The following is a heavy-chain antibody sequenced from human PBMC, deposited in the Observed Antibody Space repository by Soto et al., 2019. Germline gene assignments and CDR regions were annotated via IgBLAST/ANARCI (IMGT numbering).Heavy chain of an antibody. Sequence: GGSLRLSCAASGFSFSSYAMSWARQAPGKGLEWVAVISYDGSNKYYADSVKGRFTISRDNSKNTLYLQMNSLRAEDTAVYYCARPRIAAAGTYDAFDIWGQGTMVTVS. CDR3: ARPRIAAAGTYDAFDI. J-gene: IGHJ3*02. CDR1: GFSFSSYA. V-gene: IGHV3-30*03. D-gene: IGHD6-13*01. CDR2: ISYDGSNK.